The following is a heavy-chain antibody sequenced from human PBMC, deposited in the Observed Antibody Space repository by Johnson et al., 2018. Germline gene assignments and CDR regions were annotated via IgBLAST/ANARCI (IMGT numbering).Heavy chain of an antibody. CDR1: GGSISSSTYY. Sequence: QVQLQESGPGLVKPSETLSLTCTVSGGSISSSTYYWGWIRQPPGKGLEWIGSIYYSESTYYNPSLKSRVTISLDTSKNQFSLKLTSVTAADTAIDYCARGEDYVWGLDYWGQGTLVTVSS. V-gene: IGHV4-39*07. CDR3: ARGEDYVWGLDY. J-gene: IGHJ4*02. CDR2: IYYSEST. D-gene: IGHD3-16*01.